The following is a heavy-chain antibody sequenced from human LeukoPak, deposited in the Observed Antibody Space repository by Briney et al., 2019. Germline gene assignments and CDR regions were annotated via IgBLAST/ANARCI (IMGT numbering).Heavy chain of an antibody. CDR2: IYYSGST. V-gene: IGHV4-59*08. CDR1: GGSISSYY. CDR3: ARSTDTSSWYVWFDP. Sequence: SETLSLTCTVSGGSISSYYWSWIRQPPGKGLEWIGYIYYSGSTNYNPSLKSRVTISVDTSKDQFSLKLSSVTAADTAVYYCARSTDTSSWYVWFDPWGQGTLVTVSS. J-gene: IGHJ5*02. D-gene: IGHD6-13*01.